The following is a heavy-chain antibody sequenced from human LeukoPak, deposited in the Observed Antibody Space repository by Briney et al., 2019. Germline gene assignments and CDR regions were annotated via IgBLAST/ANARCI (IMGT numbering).Heavy chain of an antibody. V-gene: IGHV3-21*01. Sequence: AGGSLRLSCAASGFTFSSYSMNWVRQAPGKGLEWVSSISSSSSYIYYADSVKGRFTISRDNAKISLYLQMNSLRAEDTAVYYCARARGKPDAFDIWGQGTMVTVSS. J-gene: IGHJ3*02. CDR1: GFTFSSYS. CDR3: ARARGKPDAFDI. CDR2: ISSSSSYI.